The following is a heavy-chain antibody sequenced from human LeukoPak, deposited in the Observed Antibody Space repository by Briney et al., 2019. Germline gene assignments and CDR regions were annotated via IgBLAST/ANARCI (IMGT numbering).Heavy chain of an antibody. J-gene: IGHJ4*02. V-gene: IGHV3-66*01. CDR2: IYSGGST. CDR3: ARAFMVRGLPDY. D-gene: IGHD3-10*01. Sequence: GGSLRLSCAASGFTVSSNYMSWVRHAPGEGLERGSVIYSGGSTYYADSVKGRFTISRDNSKNTLYLQMNSLRAEDTAVYYCARAFMVRGLPDYWGQGTLVTVSS. CDR1: GFTVSSNY.